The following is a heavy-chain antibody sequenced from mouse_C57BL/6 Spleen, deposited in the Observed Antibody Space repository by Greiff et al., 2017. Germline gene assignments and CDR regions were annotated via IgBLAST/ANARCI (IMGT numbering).Heavy chain of an antibody. CDR2: INYDGSST. CDR1: GFTFSDYY. D-gene: IGHD2-3*01. Sequence: EVMLVESEGGLVQPGSSMKLSCTASGFTFSDYYMAWVRQVPEKGLEWVANINYDGSSTYYLDSLKSRFIISIDNAKNILYLQMSSLKSEDTATYYCAREGGGYYMYFCVWGTGTTVTVAS. V-gene: IGHV5-16*01. J-gene: IGHJ1*03. CDR3: AREGGGYYMYFCV.